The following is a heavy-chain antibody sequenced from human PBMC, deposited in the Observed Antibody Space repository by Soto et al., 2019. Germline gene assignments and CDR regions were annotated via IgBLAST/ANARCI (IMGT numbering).Heavy chain of an antibody. CDR3: ASSGRTPDYRGSTWGAFDI. D-gene: IGHD1-26*01. V-gene: IGHV3-23*01. Sequence: EVQLLESGGGLVQPGGSLRLSCAASGFTFSSYAMSWVRQAPGKGLEWVSAISGSGGSTYYADSVKGRFTISRDNSKNTLYLQMNRLRAEDTAVYYCASSGRTPDYRGSTWGAFDIWGQGTMVTVSS. CDR1: GFTFSSYA. J-gene: IGHJ3*02. CDR2: ISGSGGST.